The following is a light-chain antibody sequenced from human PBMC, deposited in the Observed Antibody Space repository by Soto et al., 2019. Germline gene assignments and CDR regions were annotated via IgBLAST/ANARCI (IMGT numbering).Light chain of an antibody. Sequence: QSALTQPASVSGSPGQSITISCTGTSSDVGGYNYVSWYQQHPGKAPKLMIYEVSNRPSGVSDRFSGSKSGNTASLTISGLQAEDEADYYCSSFGSSSTLDGFGTGTKVTVL. CDR2: EVS. CDR3: SSFGSSSTLDG. J-gene: IGLJ1*01. V-gene: IGLV2-14*01. CDR1: SSDVGGYNY.